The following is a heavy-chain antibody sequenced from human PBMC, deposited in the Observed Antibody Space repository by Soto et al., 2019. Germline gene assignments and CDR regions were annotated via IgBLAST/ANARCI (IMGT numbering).Heavy chain of an antibody. CDR3: ARDQGRQWLVTTFDY. CDR2: ISYDGSNK. D-gene: IGHD6-19*01. CDR1: GFTFSSYA. V-gene: IGHV3-30-3*01. Sequence: QVQLVESGGGVVQPGRSLRLSCAASGFTFSSYAMHWVRQAPGKGLEWVAVISYDGSNKYYADSVKGRFTISRDNSKNTLYLQMNSLRAGDTAVYYCARDQGRQWLVTTFDYWGQGTLVTVSS. J-gene: IGHJ4*02.